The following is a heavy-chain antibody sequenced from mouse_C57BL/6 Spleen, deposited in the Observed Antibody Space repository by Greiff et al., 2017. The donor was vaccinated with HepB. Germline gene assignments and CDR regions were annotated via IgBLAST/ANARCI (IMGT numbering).Heavy chain of an antibody. V-gene: IGHV3-6*01. J-gene: IGHJ2*01. D-gene: IGHD2-3*01. CDR3: ARDGYYSYYFDY. CDR1: GYSITSGYY. Sequence: DVKLQESGPGLVKPSQSLSLPCSVTGYSITSGYYWNWIRQFPGNKLEWMGYISYDGSNNYNPSLKNRISITRDTSKNQFFLKLNSVTTEDTATYYCARDGYYSYYFDYWGQGTTLTVSS. CDR2: ISYDGSN.